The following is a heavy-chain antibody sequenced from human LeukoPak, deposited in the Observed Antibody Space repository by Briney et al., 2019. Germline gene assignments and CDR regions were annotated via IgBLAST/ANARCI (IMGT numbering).Heavy chain of an antibody. V-gene: IGHV4-34*01. Sequence: SETLSLTCAVYGGSFSGYYWSWIRQPPGKGLEWIGEINHSGSTNYNPSLKSRVTISVDTSKNQFSLKLSSVTAADTAVYYCARVRSRFLGWFPRLDAFDIWGQGTMVTVSS. CDR1: GGSFSGYY. CDR2: INHSGST. CDR3: ARVRSRFLGWFPRLDAFDI. J-gene: IGHJ3*02. D-gene: IGHD3-3*01.